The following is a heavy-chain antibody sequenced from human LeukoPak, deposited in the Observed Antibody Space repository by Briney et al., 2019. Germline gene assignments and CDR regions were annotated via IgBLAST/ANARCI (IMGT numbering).Heavy chain of an antibody. V-gene: IGHV3-48*03. D-gene: IGHD1-26*01. CDR1: GFTFSSYE. CDR2: ISSSGSTI. Sequence: GGSLRLSCAASGFTFSSYEMNWVRQAPGKGLEWVSYISSSGSTIYYADSVKGRFTISRDNAKNSLYLQMNSLRAEDTAVYYCARVYSGSYSYYFDYWGQGTLVTVSS. J-gene: IGHJ4*02. CDR3: ARVYSGSYSYYFDY.